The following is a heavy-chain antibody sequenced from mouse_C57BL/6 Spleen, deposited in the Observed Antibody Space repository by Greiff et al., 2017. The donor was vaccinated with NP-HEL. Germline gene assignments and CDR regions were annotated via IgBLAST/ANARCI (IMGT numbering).Heavy chain of an antibody. V-gene: IGHV14-4*01. D-gene: IGHD2-12*01. J-gene: IGHJ1*03. CDR1: GFNIKDDY. Sequence: VQLQQSGAELVRPGASVKLSCTASGFNIKDDYMHWVKQRPEQGLEWIGWIDPENGDTEYASKFQGKATITADTSSNTAYLQLSSLTSEDTAVYYCTTGYSPWYFDVWGTGTTVTVSS. CDR3: TTGYSPWYFDV. CDR2: IDPENGDT.